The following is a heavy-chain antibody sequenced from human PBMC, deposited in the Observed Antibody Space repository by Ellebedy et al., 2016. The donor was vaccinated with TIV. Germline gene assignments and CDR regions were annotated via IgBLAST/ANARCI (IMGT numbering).Heavy chain of an antibody. D-gene: IGHD4-17*01. J-gene: IGHJ3*01. CDR1: GYSFTSNW. Sequence: GESLKISCEGLGYSFTSNWIGRAPQMPGKGFELMGTIWPGYSDPRYSPAFQGLVTISVDTSIKTAYLEWSSLKASDTAMYYCAGQATGDYVEGVFDLWGQGTWVTVSS. V-gene: IGHV5-51*01. CDR2: IWPGYSDP. CDR3: AGQATGDYVEGVFDL.